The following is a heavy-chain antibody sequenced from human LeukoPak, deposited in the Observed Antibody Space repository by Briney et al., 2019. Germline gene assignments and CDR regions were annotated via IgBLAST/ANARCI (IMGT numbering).Heavy chain of an antibody. D-gene: IGHD6-13*01. CDR2: IIPILGIA. CDR1: GGTFSSYA. V-gene: IGHV1-69*04. J-gene: IGHJ3*02. Sequence: SVKVSCKASGGTFSSYAISWVRQAPGQGLEWMGRIIPILGIANYAQKFQGRVTITADKSTSTAYMELSSLRSEDTAVYYCARGTEIAAAGTDAFDIWGQGTMVTVSS. CDR3: ARGTEIAAAGTDAFDI.